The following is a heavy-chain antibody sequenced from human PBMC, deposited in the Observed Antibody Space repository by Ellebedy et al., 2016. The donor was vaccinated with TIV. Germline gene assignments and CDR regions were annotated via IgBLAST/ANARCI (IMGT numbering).Heavy chain of an antibody. Sequence: GESLKISCAASGFTFSSNWMRWVRQAPGKGLELVAKIKEDGSLKYYVDAVKGRFAISRDNAKNSLYLQMNSLRAEDTAVYYCARYGNLDYWGQGTLVTVSS. CDR1: GFTFSSNW. D-gene: IGHD1-1*01. V-gene: IGHV3-7*03. CDR3: ARYGNLDY. CDR2: IKEDGSLK. J-gene: IGHJ4*02.